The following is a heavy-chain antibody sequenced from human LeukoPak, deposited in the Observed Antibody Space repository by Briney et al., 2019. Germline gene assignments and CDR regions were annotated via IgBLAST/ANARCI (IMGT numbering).Heavy chain of an antibody. CDR3: AKSSWVSTADAAR. D-gene: IGHD3-16*01. V-gene: IGHV3-23*01. J-gene: IGHJ4*02. CDR2: MKGTGET. CDR1: GLGFSSFA. Sequence: GGSLTLSCAASGLGFSSFAMSWVRQAPARGLEWLSSMKGTGETFYADSVRGRCTLFRDGSRNTVYLQLNNLRVEDTAVYYCAKSSWVSTADAARWGQGTVVTVSS.